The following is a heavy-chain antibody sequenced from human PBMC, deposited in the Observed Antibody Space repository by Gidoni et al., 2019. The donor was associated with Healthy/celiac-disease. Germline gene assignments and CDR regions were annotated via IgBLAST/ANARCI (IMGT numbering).Heavy chain of an antibody. V-gene: IGHV4-30-2*05. Sequence: STYYNPSLKSRVTISVDTSKNQFSLKLSSVTAADTAVYYCARGGLDSLDYWGQGTLVTVSS. J-gene: IGHJ4*02. CDR2: ST. CDR3: ARGGLDSLDY. D-gene: IGHD3-16*01.